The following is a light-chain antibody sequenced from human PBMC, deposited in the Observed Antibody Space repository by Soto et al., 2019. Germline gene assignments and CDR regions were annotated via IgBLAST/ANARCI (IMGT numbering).Light chain of an antibody. CDR3: CSYAGSYTRV. V-gene: IGLV2-14*01. Sequence: QSVLTQPASVSGSPGQSITISCTGTSSDVGGYNYVSWYQQHPGKAPKLMIYAVSDRPPGVSDRFSGSKSGITASLTIYGLQTEDEADYYCCSYAGSYTRVFGTGTKVTV. CDR1: SSDVGGYNY. J-gene: IGLJ1*01. CDR2: AVS.